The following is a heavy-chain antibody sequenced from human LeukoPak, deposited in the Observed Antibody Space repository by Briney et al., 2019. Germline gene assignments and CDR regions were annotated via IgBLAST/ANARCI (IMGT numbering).Heavy chain of an antibody. D-gene: IGHD3-3*01. J-gene: IGHJ4*02. CDR1: GFTFSNYA. V-gene: IGHV3-64*01. CDR3: ARDVTFFGQGPFDY. Sequence: PGGSLRLSCAASGFTFSNYAMHWVRQAPGKGLEYVSAISSNGGSTDYANSVKGRFTISRDNSKNTLYLQMGSLRAEDMAVYYCARDVTFFGQGPFDYWGQGTLVTVSS. CDR2: ISSNGGST.